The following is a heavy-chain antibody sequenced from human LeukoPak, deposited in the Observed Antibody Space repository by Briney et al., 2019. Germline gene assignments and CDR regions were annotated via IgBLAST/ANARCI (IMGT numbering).Heavy chain of an antibody. CDR1: GFTVSSNY. CDR3: ARTQGERSGEVYFDY. V-gene: IGHV3-53*04. CDR2: IYSGGST. D-gene: IGHD3-16*01. J-gene: IGHJ4*02. Sequence: GGSLRLSCAASGFTVSSNYMSWVRQAPGKGLEWVSVIYSGGSTYYADSVKGRFTISRHNSKNTLYLQMNSLRAEDTAVYYCARTQGERSGEVYFDYWGQGTLVTVSS.